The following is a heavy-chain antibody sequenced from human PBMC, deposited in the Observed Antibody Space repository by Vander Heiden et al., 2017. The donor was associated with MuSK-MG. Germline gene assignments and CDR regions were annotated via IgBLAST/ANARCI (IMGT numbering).Heavy chain of an antibody. CDR1: GYSFSNYW. D-gene: IGHD3-10*01. Sequence: EVQLVQSGAEVKQPGESLKISCKGSGYSFSNYWIAWVRQLPGKCLEWMGIIYPGDSDTRYSPSFQGQVTISADRSITTAYLQWGSLKASDSAIYYCARPQGGSGSYYDAFDIWGQGTMVTVSS. CDR3: ARPQGGSGSYYDAFDI. CDR2: IYPGDSDT. J-gene: IGHJ3*02. V-gene: IGHV5-51*01.